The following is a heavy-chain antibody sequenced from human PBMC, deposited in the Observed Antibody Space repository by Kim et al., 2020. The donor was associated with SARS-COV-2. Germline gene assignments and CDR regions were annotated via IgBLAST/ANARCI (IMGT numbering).Heavy chain of an antibody. J-gene: IGHJ4*02. V-gene: IGHV3-30*04. Sequence: GGSLRLSCAASGFTFSSYAMHWVRQAPGKGLEWVAVISYDGSNTYYADSVKGRFTISRDNSKNTLYLQMNSLRAEDTAVYYCARDWQTSYYFDYWGQGTLVTVSS. CDR2: ISYDGSNT. CDR3: ARDWQTSYYFDY. CDR1: GFTFSSYA.